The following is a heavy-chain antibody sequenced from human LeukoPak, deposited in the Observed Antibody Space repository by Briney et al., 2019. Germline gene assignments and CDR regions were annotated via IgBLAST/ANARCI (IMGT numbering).Heavy chain of an antibody. V-gene: IGHV4-61*02. CDR1: GGSIGRYY. J-gene: IGHJ4*02. Sequence: PSQTLSLTCTVSGGSIGRYYWSWIRQPAGKGLEWIGRIYSSGSTNYNPSLKSRVTISLDTSKNQFSLKLSSVTAADTAVYYCARHMITFGGVIVNPFDYWGQGTLVTVSS. CDR2: IYSSGST. D-gene: IGHD3-16*02. CDR3: ARHMITFGGVIVNPFDY.